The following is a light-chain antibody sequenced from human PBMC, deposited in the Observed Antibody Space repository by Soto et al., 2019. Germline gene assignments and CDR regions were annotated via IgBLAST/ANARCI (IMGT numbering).Light chain of an antibody. CDR3: QQYNSYSRT. Sequence: QMTQSPSTLSASVGDRVTITCRASQSISSWLAWYQQKPGKAPKLLIYKASSLESGVPSRFRGSGSGTELTITISSLQPDDVETYYCQQYNSYSRTFGQGTKVDIK. V-gene: IGKV1-5*03. CDR1: QSISSW. CDR2: KAS. J-gene: IGKJ1*01.